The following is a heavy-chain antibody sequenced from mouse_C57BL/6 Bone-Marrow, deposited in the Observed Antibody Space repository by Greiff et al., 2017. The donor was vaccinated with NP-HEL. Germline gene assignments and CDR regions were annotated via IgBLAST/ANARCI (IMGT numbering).Heavy chain of an antibody. V-gene: IGHV5-9*01. D-gene: IGHD2-12*01. CDR2: ISGGGGNT. Sequence: EVNLVESGGGLVKPGGSLKLSCAASGFTFSSYTMSWVRQTPEKRLEWVATISGGGGNTYYQDSVKGRFTISRDNAKNTLYLQMSSLRSEDTALYDCARRRPGDDWGQGTSVTVSS. CDR3: ARRRPGDD. CDR1: GFTFSSYT. J-gene: IGHJ4*01.